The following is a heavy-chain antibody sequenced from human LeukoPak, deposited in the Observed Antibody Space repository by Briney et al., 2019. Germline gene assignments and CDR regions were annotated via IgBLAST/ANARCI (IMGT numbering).Heavy chain of an antibody. V-gene: IGHV3-66*01. CDR3: ATYIQRPPGMDV. Sequence: GGSLRLSCAASGLTVSSNYMSWVRQPPGKGLEWISVLYSGGTTYYTDSVNGRFTISRDNSKNTLYLQMNSLRAEDTALYFCATYIQRPPGMDVWGQGTTVTVSS. D-gene: IGHD2-15*01. CDR2: LYSGGTT. CDR1: GLTVSSNY. J-gene: IGHJ6*02.